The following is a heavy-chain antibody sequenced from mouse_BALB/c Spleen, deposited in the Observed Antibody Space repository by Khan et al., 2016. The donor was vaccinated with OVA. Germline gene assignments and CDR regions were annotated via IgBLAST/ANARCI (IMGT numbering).Heavy chain of an antibody. D-gene: IGHD3-3*01. J-gene: IGHJ3*01. CDR2: IVPYNGGT. CDR3: GRGGDGGIDY. CDR1: GYAFTSYN. Sequence: VQLQQSGPELVKPGASVKVSCKASGYAFTSYNIYWVKQSHGKSLEWVGYIVPYNGGTSYNQKFTGQATLTVDKSSTTAYMHLNSLTSADSAVSDGGRGGDGGIDYWGQGTQVTVSA. V-gene: IGHV1S135*01.